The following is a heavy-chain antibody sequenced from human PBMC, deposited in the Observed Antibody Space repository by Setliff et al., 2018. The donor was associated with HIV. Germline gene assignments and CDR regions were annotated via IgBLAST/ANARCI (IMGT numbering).Heavy chain of an antibody. Sequence: SETLSLTCTVSGGSISSGSYFWNWIRQPAGKGLEWIGRIYSSGTTNYNSSLNSRVTISVDTSKNQFSLKLTSVTAADTAVYYCAKGVRGYNKGGLDHWGQGTLVTVSS. D-gene: IGHD5-18*01. V-gene: IGHV4-61*02. J-gene: IGHJ4*02. CDR2: IYSSGTT. CDR3: AKGVRGYNKGGLDH. CDR1: GGSISSGSYF.